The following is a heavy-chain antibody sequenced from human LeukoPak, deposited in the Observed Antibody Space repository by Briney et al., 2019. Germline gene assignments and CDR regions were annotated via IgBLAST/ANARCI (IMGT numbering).Heavy chain of an antibody. CDR1: GYSFTSYW. V-gene: IGHV5-51*01. J-gene: IGHJ4*02. Sequence: GESLKISCKCSGYSFTSYWIGWVRQMPGKGLGWMGIIYPGDSDTRYSPSFQGQVTISADKSISTAYLQWSSLKASDTAMYYCARVDVDTAMVRHDFDYWGQGTLVTVSS. CDR3: ARVDVDTAMVRHDFDY. CDR2: IYPGDSDT. D-gene: IGHD5-18*01.